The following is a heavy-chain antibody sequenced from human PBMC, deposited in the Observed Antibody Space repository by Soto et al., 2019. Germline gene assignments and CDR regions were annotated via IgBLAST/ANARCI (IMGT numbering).Heavy chain of an antibody. V-gene: IGHV4-39*01. CDR3: ARQGIAGFMDV. Sequence: SETLSLTCTVSGGSISSSIYYWGWIRQPPGKGLEWIGSIYYSGSTYYNPSLKSRVTISVDTSKNQFSLKLSSVTAADTAVYYCARQGIAGFMDVWGKGTTVTVSS. J-gene: IGHJ6*03. CDR1: GGSISSSIYY. CDR2: IYYSGST. D-gene: IGHD6-13*01.